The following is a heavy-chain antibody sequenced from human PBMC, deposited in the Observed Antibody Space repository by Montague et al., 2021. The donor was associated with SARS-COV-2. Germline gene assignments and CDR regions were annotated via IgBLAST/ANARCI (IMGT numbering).Heavy chain of an antibody. CDR1: GFTFSSYA. V-gene: IGHV3-30*04. CDR2: ISYDGSNK. J-gene: IGHJ4*02. Sequence: SLRLSCAASGFTFSSYAMHWVRQAPGKGLEWVAVISYDGSNKYYADSVKGRFTISRDNSKNTLYLQMNSLRAEDTAVYYCARDLAVVAATPFDYRGQGTLVTVSS. CDR3: ARDLAVVAATPFDY. D-gene: IGHD2-15*01.